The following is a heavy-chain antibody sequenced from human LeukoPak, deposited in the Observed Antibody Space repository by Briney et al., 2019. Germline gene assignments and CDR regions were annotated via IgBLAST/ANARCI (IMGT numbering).Heavy chain of an antibody. V-gene: IGHV4-38-2*02. CDR3: VRDMNPTHYFDY. Sequence: SETLSLTCNVSGYSISSGYYWGWIRQPPGKGLEWIVSIYHSGYTHYNPSLKGRVTMSVDTSKNDFSLKLSSVSAADTAIYYCVRDMNPTHYFDYWGQGTLVTVSS. J-gene: IGHJ4*02. CDR2: IYHSGYT. D-gene: IGHD3-16*01. CDR1: GYSISSGYY.